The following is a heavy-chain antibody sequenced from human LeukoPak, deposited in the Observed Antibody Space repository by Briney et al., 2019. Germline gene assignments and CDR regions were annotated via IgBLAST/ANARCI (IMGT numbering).Heavy chain of an antibody. Sequence: GGSLRLSCAASGFTFSSYWMSWVRQAPGKGLEWVANIKQDGSEKYYVDSVKGRFTISRDNAKNSLYLQMNSLRAEDTAVYYCARDRGGFNYGLDCWGQGTLVTVSS. CDR2: IKQDGSEK. CDR1: GFTFSSYW. CDR3: ARDRGGFNYGLDC. V-gene: IGHV3-7*01. D-gene: IGHD4-17*01. J-gene: IGHJ4*02.